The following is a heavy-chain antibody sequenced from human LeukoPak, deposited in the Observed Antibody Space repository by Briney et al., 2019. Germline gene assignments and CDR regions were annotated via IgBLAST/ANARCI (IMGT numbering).Heavy chain of an antibody. CDR1: GDTFTSYG. CDR3: ARVGSGYRVDP. V-gene: IGHV1-18*01. J-gene: IGHJ5*02. CDR2: ISAYNGNT. D-gene: IGHD3-22*01. Sequence: EASVKVSCKASGDTFTSYGICWGRQTPGPGLEWMGWISAYNGNTNNAQKLQGRVTMTTDTSTSTAYMELRSLRSDDTAVYYCARVGSGYRVDPWGQGTLVTVSS.